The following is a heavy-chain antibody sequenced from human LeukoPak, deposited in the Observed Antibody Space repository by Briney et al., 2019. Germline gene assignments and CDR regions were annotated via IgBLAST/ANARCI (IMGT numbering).Heavy chain of an antibody. Sequence: GGSLRLSCAASGFTFSSYGMHWVRQAPGTGLEWVAFIRYDGSNKYYAASVKGRFTISRDNSKNTLYLQMNSLRAEDTAVYYCAKDRVTVTPHLDYWGQGTLVTVSS. CDR2: IRYDGSNK. J-gene: IGHJ4*02. V-gene: IGHV3-30*02. D-gene: IGHD4-17*01. CDR1: GFTFSSYG. CDR3: AKDRVTVTPHLDY.